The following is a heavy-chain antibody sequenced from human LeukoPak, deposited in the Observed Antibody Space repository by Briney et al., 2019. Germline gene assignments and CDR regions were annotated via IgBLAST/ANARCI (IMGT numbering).Heavy chain of an antibody. J-gene: IGHJ6*02. V-gene: IGHV3-7*03. Sequence: GGSLRLSCAASGFTFSSYWMSWVRQAPGKGLEWVANIKQDGSEKYYVDSVKGRFTISRDNAKNSLYLQMNSLRAEDTAVYYCQVEVSYYYYYGMDVWGQGTTVTVSS. D-gene: IGHD3-22*01. CDR3: QVEVSYYYYYGMDV. CDR2: IKQDGSEK. CDR1: GFTFSSYW.